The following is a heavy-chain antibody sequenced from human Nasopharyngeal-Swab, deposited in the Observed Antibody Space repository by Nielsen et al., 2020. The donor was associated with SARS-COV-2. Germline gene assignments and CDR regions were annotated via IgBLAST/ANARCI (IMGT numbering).Heavy chain of an antibody. J-gene: IGHJ4*02. D-gene: IGHD3-22*01. CDR1: GFTFSSYA. V-gene: IGHV3-30-3*01. CDR3: AKDIVRIPTWLSDY. Sequence: GGSLRLSCAASGFTFSSYAMHWVRQAPGKGLEWVAVISYDGSNKYYADSVKGRFTISRDNSKNTLYLQMNSLRAEDTAVYYCAKDIVRIPTWLSDYWGQGTLVTVSS. CDR2: ISYDGSNK.